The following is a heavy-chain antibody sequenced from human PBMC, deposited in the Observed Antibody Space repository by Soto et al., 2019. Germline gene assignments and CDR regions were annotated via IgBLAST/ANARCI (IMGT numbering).Heavy chain of an antibody. CDR3: ARPPRPYSSIWYVGFDY. CDR1: GYTFTGYY. J-gene: IGHJ4*02. CDR2: INPNSGGT. D-gene: IGHD6-13*01. Sequence: QVQLVQSGAEVKKPGASVKVSCKASGYTFTGYYMHWVRQAPGQGLEWMGWINPNSGGTNYAQKFQGRVTMTRDTSISTAYMELSRLRSDDTAVYYCARPPRPYSSIWYVGFDYWGQGTLVTVSS. V-gene: IGHV1-2*02.